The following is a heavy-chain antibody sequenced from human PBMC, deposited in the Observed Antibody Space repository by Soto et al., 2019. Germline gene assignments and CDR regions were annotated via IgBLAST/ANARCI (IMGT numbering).Heavy chain of an antibody. V-gene: IGHV1-2*02. D-gene: IGHD2-2*01. CDR2: INANGGVT. Sequence: ASVKVSCKASGYTFTSYAMHWVRQAPGQGLEWMGWINANGGVTKYAQKFRGRVTVTRDTSIRTVYMELSSLRSDDTAVYYCARKGPTRYNYYGMDVWGQGTTVTVSS. J-gene: IGHJ6*02. CDR1: GYTFTSYA. CDR3: ARKGPTRYNYYGMDV.